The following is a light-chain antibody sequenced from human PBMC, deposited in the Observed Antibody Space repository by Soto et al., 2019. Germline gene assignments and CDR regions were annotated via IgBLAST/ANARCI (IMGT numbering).Light chain of an antibody. CDR1: QSVSKY. CDR2: GAI. Sequence: DIPMTQSPSSLSASVGDRVTITCRASQSVSKYLNWYQQNPGKAPKLLIYGAISLHSGVPSRFSGSGSETYFTLTISNLQPEDFASYYCQQSYSTPGTFGQGTKVEIK. V-gene: IGKV1-39*01. CDR3: QQSYSTPGT. J-gene: IGKJ1*01.